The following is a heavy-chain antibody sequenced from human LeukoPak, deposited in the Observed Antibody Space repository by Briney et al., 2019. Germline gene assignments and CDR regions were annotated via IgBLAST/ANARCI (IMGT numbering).Heavy chain of an antibody. D-gene: IGHD2-8*02. CDR1: IDSTCGNY. CDR3: ATEILGAPTPGAY. Sequence: PSETLSLTCAVSIDSTCGNYCSWVRQSPGKGLEWIGEVHRSGRTNYMPSLKSRVTISIDKSKDQISLDLTSVTAADTAVYYCATEILGAPTPGAYWGQGTLVTVSS. V-gene: IGHV4-4*02. J-gene: IGHJ4*02. CDR2: VHRSGRT.